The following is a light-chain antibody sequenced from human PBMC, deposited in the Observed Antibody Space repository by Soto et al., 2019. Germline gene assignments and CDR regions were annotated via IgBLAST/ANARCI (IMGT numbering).Light chain of an antibody. Sequence: QSVLTQPPSVSGTPGQRVTISCSGTKSNIGSNYVYWYQQFPGTAPKLLIFNNNQRPSGVPDRFSGSKSGTSASLAISGLQSEDEADYYCAVWDDSLSGMVFGGGTKVTVL. CDR3: AVWDDSLSGMV. J-gene: IGLJ2*01. V-gene: IGLV1-47*02. CDR2: NNN. CDR1: KSNIGSNY.